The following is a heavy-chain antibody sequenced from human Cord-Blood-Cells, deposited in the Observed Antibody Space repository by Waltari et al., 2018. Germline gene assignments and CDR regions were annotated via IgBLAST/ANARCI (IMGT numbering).Heavy chain of an antibody. CDR2: IYYSGST. V-gene: IGHV4-59*01. D-gene: IGHD5-12*01. Sequence: QVQLQESGPGLVKPSETLSLTCTVSGGSISSYYWSWIRQPPGMGLEWIGYIYYSGSTNYNPSLKSRVTISVDTSKNQFSLKLSSVTAADTAVYYCARVRGYSGYDAFDIWGQGTMVTVSS. CDR3: ARVRGYSGYDAFDI. CDR1: GGSISSYY. J-gene: IGHJ3*02.